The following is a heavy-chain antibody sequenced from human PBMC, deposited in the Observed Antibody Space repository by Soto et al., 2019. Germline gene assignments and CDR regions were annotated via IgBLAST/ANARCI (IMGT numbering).Heavy chain of an antibody. V-gene: IGHV3-20*04. Sequence: EVRLVESGGGVVRPGGSLRLSCAASGFTFDDYGMSWVRQAPGKGLEWVSGINWNGGSTGYADSVKGRFTISRDNAKNSLYLQMNSLRAEDTALYYCARLYGSGSTRRVRIDYWGQGTLVTVSS. CDR1: GFTFDDYG. J-gene: IGHJ4*02. D-gene: IGHD3-10*01. CDR2: INWNGGST. CDR3: ARLYGSGSTRRVRIDY.